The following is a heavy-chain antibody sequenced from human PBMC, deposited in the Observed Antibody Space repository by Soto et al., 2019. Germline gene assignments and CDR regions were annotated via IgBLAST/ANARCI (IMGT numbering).Heavy chain of an antibody. V-gene: IGHV1-8*01. CDR1: GYTFTSYD. J-gene: IGHJ5*02. CDR2: MNPNSGNT. CDR3: ARTASAVLQQFHNCFDP. D-gene: IGHD1-1*01. Sequence: QVQLVQSGAEVKKPGASVKVSCKASGYTFTSYDINWVRQATGQGLEWMGWMNPNSGNTGYAQKFQGRVTMTRNTSISTAHLELSSLRSHDTAVYYRARTASAVLQQFHNCFDPWGQGTLVTLSS.